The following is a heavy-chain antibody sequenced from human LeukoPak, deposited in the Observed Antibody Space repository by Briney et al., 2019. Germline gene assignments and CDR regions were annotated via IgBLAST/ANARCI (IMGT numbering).Heavy chain of an antibody. J-gene: IGHJ5*02. D-gene: IGHD3-10*01. CDR1: GFSLSTSGVG. CDR3: AHSPLDYGSGSWWFDP. Sequence: SGPTLVKPTQTLTLTCTFSGFSLSTSGVGVGWIRQPPGKALEWLALIYWDDDKRYSPSLKSRLTITKDTSKNQVVLTMINMDPVDTATYYCAHSPLDYGSGSWWFDPWGQGTLVTVSS. CDR2: IYWDDDK. V-gene: IGHV2-5*02.